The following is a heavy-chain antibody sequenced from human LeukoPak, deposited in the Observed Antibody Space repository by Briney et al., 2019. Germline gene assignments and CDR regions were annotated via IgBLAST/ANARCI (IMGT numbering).Heavy chain of an antibody. CDR3: AKELRGYSYGLRNNWFDP. J-gene: IGHJ5*02. D-gene: IGHD5-18*01. V-gene: IGHV3-48*03. CDR2: ISSSGGTI. CDR1: GFTFSTYE. Sequence: PGGSLRLSCAASGFTFSTYEMNWVRRPPGKGLGWVSYISSSGGTIYYADSVKGRFTISRDNAKNSLYLQMNSLRAEDTAVYYCAKELRGYSYGLRNNWFDPWGQGTLVTVSS.